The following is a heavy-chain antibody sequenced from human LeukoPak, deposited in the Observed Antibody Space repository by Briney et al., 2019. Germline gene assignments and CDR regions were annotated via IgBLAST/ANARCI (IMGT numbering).Heavy chain of an antibody. CDR3: ARAGPYSSSWPYYFDY. CDR2: ISSSGSTI. CDR1: GFTFSSYE. D-gene: IGHD6-13*01. V-gene: IGHV3-48*03. Sequence: GGSLRLSCAASGFTFSSYEMNWVRQAPGKGLEWVSYISSSGSTISYADSVKGRFTISRDNAKNSLYLQMNSLRAEDTAVYYCARAGPYSSSWPYYFDYWGQGTLVTVSS. J-gene: IGHJ4*02.